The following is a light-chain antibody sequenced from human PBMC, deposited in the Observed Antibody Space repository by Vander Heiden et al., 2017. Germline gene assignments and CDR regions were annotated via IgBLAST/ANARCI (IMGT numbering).Light chain of an antibody. Sequence: QSALTQPAPVSGSPGQSITISCTGTSSDVGAYNYVSWYQQHPGKAPKLMIYDVSSRPSGVSDRFSGSKSGNTASLTISGLQPEDEADYYCSSYTSGSTLVVFGGGTKLTVL. CDR2: DVS. V-gene: IGLV2-14*03. J-gene: IGLJ2*01. CDR3: SSYTSGSTLVV. CDR1: SSDVGAYNY.